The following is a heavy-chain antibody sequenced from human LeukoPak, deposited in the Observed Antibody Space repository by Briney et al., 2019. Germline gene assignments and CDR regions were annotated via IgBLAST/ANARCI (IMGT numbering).Heavy chain of an antibody. D-gene: IGHD3-10*01. CDR3: ARSGFGVLYYYGMDV. CDR2: ITGNGGST. V-gene: IGHV3-64D*09. Sequence: GGSLRLSCSASGFTFSTYIMHWVRQAPGKGLETVSAITGNGGSTYYVDSVKGRFTISRDNSKNTLYLQMSSLRAEDTAVYYCARSGFGVLYYYGMDVWGQGTTVTVSS. J-gene: IGHJ6*02. CDR1: GFTFSTYI.